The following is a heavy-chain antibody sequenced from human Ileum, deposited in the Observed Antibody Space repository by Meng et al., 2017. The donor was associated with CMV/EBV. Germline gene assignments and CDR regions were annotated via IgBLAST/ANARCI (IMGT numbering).Heavy chain of an antibody. CDR3: ARQNSGTYYGTMGWFDF. CDR1: GFMFGGTC. Sequence: SLSLSCAASGFMFGGTCIHWVRQAPGTGLEWVAFIEFDGGSGYYAGSVKGRFTISRDNSKNTLYLKMDTLRAEDTAVYYCARQNSGTYYGTMGWFDFWGQGTLVTVSS. V-gene: IGHV3-30-3*01. CDR2: IEFDGGSG. J-gene: IGHJ5*01. D-gene: IGHD1-26*01.